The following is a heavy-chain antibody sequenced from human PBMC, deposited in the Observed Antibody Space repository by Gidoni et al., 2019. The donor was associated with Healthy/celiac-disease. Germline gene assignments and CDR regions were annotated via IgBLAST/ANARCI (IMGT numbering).Heavy chain of an antibody. Sequence: QVQLQESGPGLVKPSATLSLTCTVSGGSISSYYWSWIRQPPGKGLEWIGYIYYSGSTNYNPSLKSRVTISVDTSKNQFSLKLSSVTAADTAVYYCARDIYGSGSYFDYWGQGTLVTVSS. D-gene: IGHD3-10*01. V-gene: IGHV4-59*01. CDR1: GGSISSYY. CDR2: IYYSGST. J-gene: IGHJ4*02. CDR3: ARDIYGSGSYFDY.